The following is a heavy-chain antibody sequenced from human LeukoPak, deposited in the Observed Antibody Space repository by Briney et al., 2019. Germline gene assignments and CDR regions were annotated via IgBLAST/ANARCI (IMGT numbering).Heavy chain of an antibody. V-gene: IGHV4-4*02. CDR2: IYHSGSA. CDR3: ARDTVAVAGTDY. J-gene: IGHJ4*02. D-gene: IGHD6-19*01. CDR1: GGSISSSNW. Sequence: SETLSLTCAVSGGSISSSNWWSWVRQPPGKGLEWIGEIYHSGSANYNPSLKSRVTISVDKSKNQFSLKLSSVTAADTAVYYCARDTVAVAGTDYWGQGTLVTVSS.